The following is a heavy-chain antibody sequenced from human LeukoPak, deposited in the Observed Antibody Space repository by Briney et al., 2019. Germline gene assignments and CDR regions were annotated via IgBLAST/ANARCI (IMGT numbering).Heavy chain of an antibody. V-gene: IGHV3-23*01. CDR2: ISDDGSTT. D-gene: IGHD1-26*01. J-gene: IGHJ4*02. CDR1: GFTFSNYA. CDR3: AKNSGDIALRAVFDY. Sequence: GGSLRLSCAASGFTFSNYAMTWARQAPGKGLEWVSGISDDGSTTYYADSVKGRFTISRDNSRNTLYLQTSSLRDEDTALYYCAKNSGDIALRAVFDYWGQGTLVTVSS.